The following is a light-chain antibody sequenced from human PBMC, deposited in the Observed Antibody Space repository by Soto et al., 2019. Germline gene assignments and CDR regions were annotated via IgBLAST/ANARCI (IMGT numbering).Light chain of an antibody. CDR1: QGINTY. Sequence: DIQMTQSPSSLSASVGDRVTITCRASQGINTYLAWYQQKPGRAPQLLIYAASALHSGVPSRFSGSGSGTDFTLTIASLQPEDGATYYCQKYNSAPRTFGQGTKVEIK. V-gene: IGKV1-27*01. CDR2: AAS. CDR3: QKYNSAPRT. J-gene: IGKJ1*01.